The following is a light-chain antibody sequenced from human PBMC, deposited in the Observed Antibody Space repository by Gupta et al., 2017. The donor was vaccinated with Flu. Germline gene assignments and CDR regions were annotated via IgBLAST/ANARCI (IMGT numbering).Light chain of an antibody. J-gene: IGKJ1*01. V-gene: IGKV4-1*01. CDR1: QSVLFIANDQNY. CDR3: QQYHVTPWT. CDR2: WAS. Sequence: DIVLTQSPESLTVSLGERATINCKSSQSVLFIANDQNYLAWYQQKPGQPPKLLIYWASTRDSGVPDRFSGSGSGTDFTLTINSLQPEDVAVYFCQQYHVTPWTFGQGTRVEV.